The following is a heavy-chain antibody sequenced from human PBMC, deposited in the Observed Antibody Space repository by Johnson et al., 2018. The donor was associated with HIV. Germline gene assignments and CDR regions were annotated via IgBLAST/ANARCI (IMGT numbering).Heavy chain of an antibody. Sequence: VQLVESGGGLVQPGRSLRLSCAASGFTFDDYAMHWVRQAPGKGLEWVSGISWNRGRKGYADSVKGRFTISRDSAKNSLYLQMNSLRAEDTALYYCARSHRYGTMMATIRPFDIWGQGTMVTVSS. V-gene: IGHV3-9*01. J-gene: IGHJ3*02. D-gene: IGHD5-12*01. CDR2: ISWNRGRK. CDR1: GFTFDDYA. CDR3: ARSHRYGTMMATIRPFDI.